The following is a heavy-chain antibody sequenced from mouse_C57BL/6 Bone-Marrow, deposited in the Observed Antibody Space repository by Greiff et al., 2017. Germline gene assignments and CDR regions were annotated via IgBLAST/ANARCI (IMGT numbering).Heavy chain of an antibody. D-gene: IGHD4-1*01. Sequence: QVQLQQPGAELVKPGASVKMSCKASGYTFTSYWITWVKQRPGQGLEWIGDIYPTSGRTNYNEKFKSKAILTVDTSSNTAYMQLSSLTSEDSAVFYCERSGPLGLSFYFLGQGTTLTVSS. CDR1: GYTFTSYW. V-gene: IGHV1-55*01. CDR2: IYPTSGRT. J-gene: IGHJ2*01. CDR3: ERSGPLGLSFYF.